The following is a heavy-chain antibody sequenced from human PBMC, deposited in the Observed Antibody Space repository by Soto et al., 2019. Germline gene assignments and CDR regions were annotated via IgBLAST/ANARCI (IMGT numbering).Heavy chain of an antibody. Sequence: EVQLVESGGGLVKPGGSLRLSCAASEFNFSSYSMNWVRQAPGKGLEWVSSIRSSTNYIYYADSVKGRFTISRDNAKNSLYLQMNSLRADDTAVYYCAREMRFAGMDVWGQGTTVTVSS. CDR1: EFNFSSYS. D-gene: IGHD3-3*01. CDR2: IRSSTNYI. J-gene: IGHJ6*02. V-gene: IGHV3-21*01. CDR3: AREMRFAGMDV.